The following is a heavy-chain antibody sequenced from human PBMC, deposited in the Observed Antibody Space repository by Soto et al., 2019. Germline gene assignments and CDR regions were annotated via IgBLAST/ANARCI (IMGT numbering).Heavy chain of an antibody. D-gene: IGHD3-22*01. J-gene: IGHJ4*02. CDR1: GGSFSGYY. Sequence: PSETLSLTCAVYGGSFSGYYWSWIRQPPGKGLEWIGEINHSGSTNYNPSLKSRVTISVDTSKNQFSLKLSSVTAADTAVYYCARGLGINMIVVSKYFDYWGQGTLVTVSS. CDR2: INHSGST. V-gene: IGHV4-34*01. CDR3: ARGLGINMIVVSKYFDY.